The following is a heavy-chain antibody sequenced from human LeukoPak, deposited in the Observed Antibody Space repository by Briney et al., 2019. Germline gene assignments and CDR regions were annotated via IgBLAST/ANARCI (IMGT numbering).Heavy chain of an antibody. Sequence: SGTLSLTCAVSGGSISSSNWWSWVRQPPGKGLEWIGEIYHSGSTNYNPSLKSRVTISVDKSKNQFSLKLSSVTAADTAVYYCARGTSIAVAGTQFYYYYYYMDVWGKGPRSPSP. D-gene: IGHD6-19*01. CDR2: IYHSGST. CDR1: GGSISSSNW. J-gene: IGHJ6*03. V-gene: IGHV4-4*02. CDR3: ARGTSIAVAGTQFYYYYYYMDV.